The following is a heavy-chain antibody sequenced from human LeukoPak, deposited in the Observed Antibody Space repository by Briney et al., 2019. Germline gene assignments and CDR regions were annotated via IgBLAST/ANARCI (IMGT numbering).Heavy chain of an antibody. Sequence: PSETLSLTCTVSDGSISSSSYYWGWIRQPPGKGLEWIGSIFHSGSTHYSPSLKSRVTISVDTSKNQFSLKLRSVTAADTAVYYCARGLISYGTSYFDYWGQGTLVTVSS. J-gene: IGHJ4*02. CDR2: IFHSGST. CDR1: DGSISSSSYY. CDR3: ARGLISYGTSYFDY. D-gene: IGHD5-18*01. V-gene: IGHV4-39*01.